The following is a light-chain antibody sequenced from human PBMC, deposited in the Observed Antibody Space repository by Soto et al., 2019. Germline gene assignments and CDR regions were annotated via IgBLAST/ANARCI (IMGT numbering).Light chain of an antibody. CDR2: EVS. CDR1: SSDVGGYNY. Sequence: QSALTQPPSASGSPGQSVTISCTGTSSDVGGYNYVSWYQQHPGQAPQLIIYEVSKRPSGVPDRFSGSKSGNTASLTVSGLQAEDEADYYCSSYAATNNYVFGSGTKLTVL. CDR3: SSYAATNNYV. J-gene: IGLJ1*01. V-gene: IGLV2-8*01.